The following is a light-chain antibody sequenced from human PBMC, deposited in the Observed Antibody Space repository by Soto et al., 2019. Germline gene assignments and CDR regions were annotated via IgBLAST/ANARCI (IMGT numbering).Light chain of an antibody. V-gene: IGLV2-8*01. CDR2: EVN. CDR1: SSDVGGYNF. CDR3: SSYAGSNNFV. Sequence: QSVLTQPPSASGSLGQSVTISCTGTSSDVGGYNFVSWYQQHPGRAPKLLIFEVNKRPSGVPDRFSGSKSGRTASLTVSGLQADDEADYYCSSYAGSNNFVFGTGTKLTVL. J-gene: IGLJ1*01.